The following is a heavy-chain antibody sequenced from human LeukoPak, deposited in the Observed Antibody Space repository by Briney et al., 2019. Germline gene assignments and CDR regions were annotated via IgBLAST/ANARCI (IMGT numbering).Heavy chain of an antibody. D-gene: IGHD6-6*01. CDR1: GGSFSGYY. CDR2: IRHTGST. Sequence: SETLSLTCGVDGGSFSGYYWSWIRQTPGMGLEWIGEIRHTGSTTNNPSLKSRVIMSVDTSKNQFSLKMSSVTAADTAVYYCARAQAYSSSTPFDYWGQGTLVTVSS. J-gene: IGHJ4*02. CDR3: ARAQAYSSSTPFDY. V-gene: IGHV4-34*01.